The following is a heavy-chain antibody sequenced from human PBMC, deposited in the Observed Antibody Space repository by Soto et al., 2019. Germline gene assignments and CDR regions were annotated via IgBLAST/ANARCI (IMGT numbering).Heavy chain of an antibody. CDR2: ISGSGGST. CDR3: AKDPWGVVVNQRIYYFDY. D-gene: IGHD2-2*01. V-gene: IGHV3-23*01. Sequence: VGSLRLSCAASGFTFSSYAMSWVRQAPGKGLEWVSAISGSGGSTYYADSVKGRFTISRDNSKNTLYLQMNSLRAEDTAVYYCAKDPWGVVVNQRIYYFDYWGQGTLVTVSS. J-gene: IGHJ4*02. CDR1: GFTFSSYA.